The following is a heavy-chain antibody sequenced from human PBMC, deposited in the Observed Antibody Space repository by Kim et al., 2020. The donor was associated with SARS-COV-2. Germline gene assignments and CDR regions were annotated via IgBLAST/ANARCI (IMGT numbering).Heavy chain of an antibody. CDR3: ARDWPGGDYGLDY. J-gene: IGHJ4*02. V-gene: IGHV1-46*01. D-gene: IGHD4-17*01. Sequence: YAKKYQGRVTMTRDTSTSTVYMELRSLGAEDTAVYYCARDWPGGDYGLDYWGQGTLVTVSS.